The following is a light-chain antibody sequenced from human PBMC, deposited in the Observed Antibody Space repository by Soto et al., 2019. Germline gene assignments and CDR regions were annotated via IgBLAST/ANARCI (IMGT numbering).Light chain of an antibody. J-gene: IGLJ1*01. V-gene: IGLV2-14*01. CDR3: SSYTSSSTLHV. CDR1: SSDVGGYNY. Sequence: QSVLTQPASVSGSPGQSITISCTGTSSDVGGYNYVSWYQQHPGKAPKLMIYEVSNRPSGVSNRCSGSKSGNTSSLTISGLQADDEADYYCSSYTSSSTLHVFGTGTKLTVL. CDR2: EVS.